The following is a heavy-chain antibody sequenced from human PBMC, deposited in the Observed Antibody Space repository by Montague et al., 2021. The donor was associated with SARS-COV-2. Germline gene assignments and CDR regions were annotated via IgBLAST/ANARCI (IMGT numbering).Heavy chain of an antibody. V-gene: IGHV3-30*18. Sequence: SLRLSCAASGFTFSSYGMHWVRQAPGKGPEWVAVISYDGSNKYYADSVKGRFTISRDNSKNTLYLQMNSLRAEDTAVYYCAKDLYDYVWGSYRSTGACNDYWGQGTLVTVSS. CDR2: ISYDGSNK. CDR1: GFTFSSYG. D-gene: IGHD3-16*02. CDR3: AKDLYDYVWGSYRSTGACNDY. J-gene: IGHJ4*02.